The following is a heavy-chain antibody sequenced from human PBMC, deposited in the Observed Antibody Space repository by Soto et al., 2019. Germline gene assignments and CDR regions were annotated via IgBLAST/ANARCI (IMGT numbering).Heavy chain of an antibody. CDR3: AKGPYCCLHGDYDLGY. J-gene: IGHJ4*02. D-gene: IGHD4-17*01. Sequence: GGSLRLSCAASGFTFSSYAMSWVRQAPGKGLEWVSAISGSGGSTYYAESVKGRFTISRDNSKNTLYLQMNILRAEDTAVYYCAKGPYCCLHGDYDLGYWGQGTLVTVSS. V-gene: IGHV3-23*01. CDR1: GFTFSSYA. CDR2: ISGSGGST.